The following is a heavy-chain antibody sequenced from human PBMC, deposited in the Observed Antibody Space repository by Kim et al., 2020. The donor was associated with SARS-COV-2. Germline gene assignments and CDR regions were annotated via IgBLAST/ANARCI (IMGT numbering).Heavy chain of an antibody. D-gene: IGHD1-26*01. CDR1: GYSFTSYF. Sequence: GESLKISCKGSGYSFTSYFIGWVRQMPGKGLEWMGIIYPGDSDTRYSPSFQGQVTISADKSISTAYLQWSSLKASDTAMYYCARWSSPRVGSLDAFDIWGQGTMVTVSS. CDR2: IYPGDSDT. CDR3: ARWSSPRVGSLDAFDI. V-gene: IGHV5-51*01. J-gene: IGHJ3*02.